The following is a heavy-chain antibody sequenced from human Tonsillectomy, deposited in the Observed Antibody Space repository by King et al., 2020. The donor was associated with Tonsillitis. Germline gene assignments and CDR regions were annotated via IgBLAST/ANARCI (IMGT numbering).Heavy chain of an antibody. CDR2: ISDDGENT. D-gene: IGHD1/OR15-1a*01. CDR1: RFAFSDYT. Sequence: VQLVESGGGLVQPGGSLRLSCSASRFAFSDYTMYWVRQTPGKELEFVSGISDDGENTYYADSVKGRFTISRDNSENTPYLQMNNLRPEDTSVYYCVWNNSGLWGQGALVTVSS. CDR3: VWNNSGL. J-gene: IGHJ4*02. V-gene: IGHV3-64D*06.